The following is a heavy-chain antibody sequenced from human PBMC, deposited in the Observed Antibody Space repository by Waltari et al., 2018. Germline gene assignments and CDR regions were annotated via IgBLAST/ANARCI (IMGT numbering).Heavy chain of an antibody. D-gene: IGHD1-26*01. CDR1: GGSISSSSYY. Sequence: QLQLQESGPGLVKPSETLSLTCTVSGGSISSSSYYWGWIRQPPGKGLEWIGSIYYSGSTYYNPSLKSRVTISVDTSKNQFSLKLSSVTAADTAVYYCARALVGATNPNWFDPWGQGTLVTVSS. V-gene: IGHV4-39*07. J-gene: IGHJ5*02. CDR3: ARALVGATNPNWFDP. CDR2: IYYSGST.